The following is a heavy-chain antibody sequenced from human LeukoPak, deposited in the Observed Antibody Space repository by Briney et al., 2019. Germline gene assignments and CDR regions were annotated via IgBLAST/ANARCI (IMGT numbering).Heavy chain of an antibody. CDR2: FSYSGST. CDR3: ARMYSGTSYYFDY. J-gene: IGHJ4*02. D-gene: IGHD1-26*01. V-gene: IGHV4-59*01. Sequence: PSETLSLTCSVSGVSISTYYWIWIRQPPAKGLEWMGFFSYSGSTKYNPSLKSRVTMSVDTSKNQFSLKLSSVTAADTAVYYCARMYSGTSYYFDYWGQGTLVTVSS. CDR1: GVSISTYY.